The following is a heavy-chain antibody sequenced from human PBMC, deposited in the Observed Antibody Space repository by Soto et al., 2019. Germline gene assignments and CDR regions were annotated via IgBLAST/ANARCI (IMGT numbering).Heavy chain of an antibody. J-gene: IGHJ6*02. CDR1: GGSFSGYY. V-gene: IGHV4-34*01. Sequence: PSETLSLTCAVYGGSFSGYYWSWIRQPPGKGLEWIGEINHSGSTNYNPSLKSRVTISVDTSKNQFSLKLSSVTAADTAVYYCARTIAAALNYYYYYYYGMDVWGQGTTVTVSS. CDR2: INHSGST. CDR3: ARTIAAALNYYYYYYYGMDV. D-gene: IGHD6-13*01.